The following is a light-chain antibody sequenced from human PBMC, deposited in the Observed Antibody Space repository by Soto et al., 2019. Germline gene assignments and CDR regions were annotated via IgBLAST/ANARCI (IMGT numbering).Light chain of an antibody. CDR3: QQYNNWPPV. CDR1: KSVSSN. Sequence: EIVMTQSPATLSVSPGERATLSCRASKSVSSNLAWYQQKPGQAPRLLIYGASTRATGIPARFSGSGSGTEFTLTISSLQSEDFAVYYCQQYNNWPPVFGGGTKVEIK. V-gene: IGKV3-15*01. CDR2: GAS. J-gene: IGKJ4*01.